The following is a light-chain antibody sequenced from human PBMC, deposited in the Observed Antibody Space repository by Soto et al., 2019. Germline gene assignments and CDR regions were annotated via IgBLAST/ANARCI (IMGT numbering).Light chain of an antibody. J-gene: IGKJ1*01. Sequence: DRVTITCRASQSISTWLAWYQQKPGKAPKLLIYDASGLESGVPSSFSGSGSGTDFTLAISSLQTEDSATYYCLQDINYTWTVGQGTKGDIK. V-gene: IGKV1-5*01. CDR2: DAS. CDR3: LQDINYTWT. CDR1: QSISTW.